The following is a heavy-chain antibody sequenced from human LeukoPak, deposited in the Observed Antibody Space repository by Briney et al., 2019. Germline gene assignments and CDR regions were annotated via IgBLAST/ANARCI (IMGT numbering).Heavy chain of an antibody. CDR3: ARGGSYFDISGYYFY. D-gene: IGHD3-22*01. CDR2: IYIGGST. Sequence: GGSLRLSCAASGFTVGSNTMSWVRQAPGKGLEWVSIIYIGGSTPYADSVKGRFTISRDNSKNTLYLQMNSLRTEDTAVYYCARGGSYFDISGYYFYWGQGTLVTVSS. V-gene: IGHV3-66*01. CDR1: GFTVGSNT. J-gene: IGHJ4*02.